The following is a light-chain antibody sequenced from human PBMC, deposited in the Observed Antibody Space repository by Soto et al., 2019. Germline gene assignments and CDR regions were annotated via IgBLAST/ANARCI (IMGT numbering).Light chain of an antibody. V-gene: IGLV1-40*01. Sequence: QSVLTQPPSVSRAPGQRVTISCTRSSSNIGAGYDVHWYQQLPGTAPKLLIYGNSNRPSGVPDRFSGSKSGTSASLAITGLQAEDEADYYCQSYDSSLSGSEVFGTGTKVTVL. J-gene: IGLJ1*01. CDR1: SSNIGAGYD. CDR2: GNS. CDR3: QSYDSSLSGSEV.